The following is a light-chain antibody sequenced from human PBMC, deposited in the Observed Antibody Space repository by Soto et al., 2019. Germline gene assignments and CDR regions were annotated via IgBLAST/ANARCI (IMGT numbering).Light chain of an antibody. CDR1: SSDVGGYNY. V-gene: IGLV2-11*01. CDR2: DVN. J-gene: IGLJ1*01. Sequence: QSALTQPASVSGSPGQSITISCTGSSSDVGGYNYVSWYQQYPGKAPKLMIYDVNKRPSGVPDRFSGSKSGNTASLTFSGLQAADEADYYCCSYAGSYTFVFGTGTKVTVL. CDR3: CSYAGSYTFV.